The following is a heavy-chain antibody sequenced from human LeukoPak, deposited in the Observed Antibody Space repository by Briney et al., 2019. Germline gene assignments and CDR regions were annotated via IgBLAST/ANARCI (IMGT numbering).Heavy chain of an antibody. V-gene: IGHV3-30*02. CDR1: GFTFSSYG. Sequence: GGSLRLSCAASGFTFSSYGMHWVRQAPGKGLEWVAFIRYDGSNKYYADSVKGRFTISRDNSKNTLYLQMNSLRAEDTAVYYCAKDRDDSSSFSNWFDPWGQGTLVTVSS. CDR3: AKDRDDSSSFSNWFDP. CDR2: IRYDGSNK. J-gene: IGHJ5*02. D-gene: IGHD6-13*01.